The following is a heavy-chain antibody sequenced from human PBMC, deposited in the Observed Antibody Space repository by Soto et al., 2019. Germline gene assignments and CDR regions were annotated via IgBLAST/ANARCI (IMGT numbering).Heavy chain of an antibody. Sequence: SETLSLTCTVSGGSLSSGGYYWSWVRQHPGKGLEWIGYIYYSGSTYYNSSLKSRVTISVDTSKNQFSLKLSSVTAADTAVYYCMSGIVVVLSSILDYDYGRDAGGKGTRVTVP. CDR2: IYYSGST. V-gene: IGHV4-31*03. J-gene: IGHJ6*04. D-gene: IGHD2-2*01. CDR1: GGSLSSGGYY. CDR3: MSGIVVVLSSILDYDYGRDA.